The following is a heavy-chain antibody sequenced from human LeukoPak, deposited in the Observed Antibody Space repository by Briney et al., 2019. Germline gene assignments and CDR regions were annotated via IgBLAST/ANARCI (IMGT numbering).Heavy chain of an antibody. CDR3: ARDPAPLGGYYDSSGDALDI. J-gene: IGHJ3*02. D-gene: IGHD3-22*01. CDR1: GFTFSSYN. V-gene: IGHV3-66*01. CDR2: IYTGGSA. Sequence: GGSLRLSCAASGFTFSSYNMHWVRQAPGKGLEWVSVIYTGGSADYADSVKGRFTISRDNSKNTLYLQMNGLRAEDTAVYYCARDPAPLGGYYDSSGDALDIWGQGTMVTVSS.